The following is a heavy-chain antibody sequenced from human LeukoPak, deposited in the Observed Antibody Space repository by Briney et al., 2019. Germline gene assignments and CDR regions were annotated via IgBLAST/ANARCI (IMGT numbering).Heavy chain of an antibody. J-gene: IGHJ4*02. Sequence: PGGSLRLSCAASGFTFSNYWMSWVRQAPGKGLEWVANIKQDGSEKYYVDSVKGRFTISRDNAKNSLYLQMNSLRAEDTAVYYCASNNGGYTYGLEWGQGTLVTVSS. CDR3: ASNNGGYTYGLE. D-gene: IGHD5-18*01. V-gene: IGHV3-7*01. CDR1: GFTFSNYW. CDR2: IKQDGSEK.